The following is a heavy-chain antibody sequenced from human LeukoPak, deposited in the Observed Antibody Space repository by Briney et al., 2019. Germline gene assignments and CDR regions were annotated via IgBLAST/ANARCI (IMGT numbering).Heavy chain of an antibody. Sequence: SETLSLTCTVSGGSISSGDYYWSWIRQPPGKGLEWIGYIYYSGSTNYNPSLKSRVTISVDTSKNQFSLKLSSVTAADTAVYYCARVGSYFGVNAFDIWGQGTMVTVSS. V-gene: IGHV4-61*08. CDR3: ARVGSYFGVNAFDI. J-gene: IGHJ3*02. CDR1: GGSISSGDYY. D-gene: IGHD3-10*01. CDR2: IYYSGST.